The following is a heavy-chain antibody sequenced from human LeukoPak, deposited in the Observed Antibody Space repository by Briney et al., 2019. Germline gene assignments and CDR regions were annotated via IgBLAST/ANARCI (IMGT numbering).Heavy chain of an antibody. D-gene: IGHD5-24*01. V-gene: IGHV3-7*04. J-gene: IGHJ4*02. Sequence: AGESLRLSCVASGFPFSSYWMTWVRQAPGKGLEWVANIKQDGSKKSYVDSVKGRFTISRDNAKSSLYLQMNSLRAEDTAIYYCTRVGYIDEGIDYWGQGTLVTVSS. CDR2: IKQDGSKK. CDR1: GFPFSSYW. CDR3: TRVGYIDEGIDY.